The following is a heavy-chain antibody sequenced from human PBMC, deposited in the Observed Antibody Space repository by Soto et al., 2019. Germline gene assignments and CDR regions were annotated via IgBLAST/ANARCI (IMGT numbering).Heavy chain of an antibody. CDR2: ISEDAVTD. V-gene: IGHV3-30*18. J-gene: IGHJ6*02. CDR1: GFTFSDFG. Sequence: PGGSLRLSCVASGFTFSDFGMHWVRQGPGKGLEWLAVISEDAVTDFHADSVKGRFTVSRDNFKETLYLQMNSLTTDDSGVYFCAKAPFRRPYYFYGMDVWGQGTTVTVSS. D-gene: IGHD3-10*01. CDR3: AKAPFRRPYYFYGMDV.